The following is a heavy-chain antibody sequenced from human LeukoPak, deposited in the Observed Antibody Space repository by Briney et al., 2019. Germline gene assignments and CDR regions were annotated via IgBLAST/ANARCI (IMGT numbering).Heavy chain of an antibody. CDR1: GFTFSNAW. V-gene: IGHV3-15*07. D-gene: IGHD6-19*01. CDR3: AKVASADAQARLNY. J-gene: IGHJ4*02. CDR2: IKSKTDGGTT. Sequence: GGSLRLSCAASGFTFSNAWMNWVRQAPGKGLEWVGRIKSKTDGGTTDYAAPVKGRFTISRDDSKNTLYLQMNSLRADDTAVYYCAKVASADAQARLNYWGQGTLVTVSS.